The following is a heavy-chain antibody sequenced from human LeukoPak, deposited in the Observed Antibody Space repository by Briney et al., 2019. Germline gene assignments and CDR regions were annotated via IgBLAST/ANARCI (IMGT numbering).Heavy chain of an antibody. CDR2: ISTDGSST. Sequence: PGGSLRLSCAASGFTFSSYWMHWVRQAPGKGLVWVSRISTDGSSTNYADSVKGRFTISRDNAKNTLYLQMNSLRAEDTAVYYCARWTAAPSIFDAFDIWGQGTMVTVSS. J-gene: IGHJ3*02. CDR1: GFTFSSYW. CDR3: ARWTAAPSIFDAFDI. D-gene: IGHD6-13*01. V-gene: IGHV3-74*01.